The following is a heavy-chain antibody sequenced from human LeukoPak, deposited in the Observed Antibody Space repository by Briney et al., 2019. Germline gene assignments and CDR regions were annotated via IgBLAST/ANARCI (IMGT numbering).Heavy chain of an antibody. CDR2: IYYSGST. CDR1: GVSISSGGYY. J-gene: IGHJ3*02. CDR3: ARDYYYDSSGYYYHAFDI. V-gene: IGHV4-31*03. D-gene: IGHD3-22*01. Sequence: SETLSLTCTVSGVSISSGGYYWSWIRQHPGKGREWIGYIYYSGSTYYNPSLKSRVTISVDTSKNQFSLKLSSVTAADTDVYYCARDYYYDSSGYYYHAFDIWGQGTMVTVSS.